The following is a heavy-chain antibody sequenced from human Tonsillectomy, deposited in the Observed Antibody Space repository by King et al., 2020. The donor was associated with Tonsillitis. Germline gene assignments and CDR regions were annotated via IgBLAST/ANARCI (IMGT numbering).Heavy chain of an antibody. Sequence: VQLVESGGGVVQPGGSLRLSCAASGFTFADYAMHWVRQAPGKGLEWISLISGDDGSTYYADSVKGRFTISRDISKNSLYLQMNSLRTEDTALYYCAARYYYDSSGPLRFDPWGKGTLVTVSS. CDR3: AARYYYDSSGPLRFDP. J-gene: IGHJ5*02. CDR1: GFTFADYA. CDR2: ISGDDGST. V-gene: IGHV3-43*02. D-gene: IGHD3-22*01.